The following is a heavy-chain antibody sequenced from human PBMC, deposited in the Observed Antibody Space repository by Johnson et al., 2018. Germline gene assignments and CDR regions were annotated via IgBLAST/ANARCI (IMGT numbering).Heavy chain of an antibody. Sequence: VQLVESGGGLAQPGGSLRLSCTASGLTFSTDWMHWVRQIPGKGLEWVSRLTPDGTDTYYAASVKGRFTMSRDNAKNTLFLQMNSLRAEDTAMYYCAREEAAAGNWFFDLWGRGTLVTVSS. V-gene: IGHV3-74*02. CDR1: GLTFSTDW. J-gene: IGHJ2*01. CDR2: LTPDGTDT. CDR3: AREEAAAGNWFFDL. D-gene: IGHD6-13*01.